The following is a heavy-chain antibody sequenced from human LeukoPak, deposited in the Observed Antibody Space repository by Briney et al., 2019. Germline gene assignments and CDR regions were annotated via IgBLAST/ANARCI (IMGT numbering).Heavy chain of an antibody. CDR3: ARVPLVVVIEYYFDY. CDR2: INPNSGGT. CDR1: GYTFTGYY. V-gene: IGHV1-2*02. Sequence: GASVKVSCKASGYTFTGYYMHWVRQAPGQGLEWMGWINPNSGGTNYAQKFQGRVTMTRDTSISTAYMELSRLRSDDTAVYYCARVPLVVVIEYYFDYWGQGTLVTVSS. D-gene: IGHD3-22*01. J-gene: IGHJ4*02.